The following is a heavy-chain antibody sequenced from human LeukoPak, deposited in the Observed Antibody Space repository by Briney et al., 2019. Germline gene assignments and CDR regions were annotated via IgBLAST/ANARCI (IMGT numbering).Heavy chain of an antibody. CDR2: ISRGGST. D-gene: IGHD3-10*01. Sequence: PSETLSLTCAVYGGSFSGYFWSWIRQPPGKGLEWIGEISRGGSTNYNPSLKSRVTISVDTSKNQFSLKLNSVTPEDTAVYYCAREPGSGWFGELATDDAFDIWGQGTMVTVSS. J-gene: IGHJ3*02. V-gene: IGHV4-34*01. CDR3: AREPGSGWFGELATDDAFDI. CDR1: GGSFSGYF.